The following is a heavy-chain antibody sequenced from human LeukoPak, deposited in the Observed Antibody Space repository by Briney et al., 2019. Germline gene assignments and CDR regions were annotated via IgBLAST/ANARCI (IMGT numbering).Heavy chain of an antibody. J-gene: IGHJ4*02. D-gene: IGHD3-10*01. CDR2: IKQDGNEK. Sequence: GGSLRLSCVASGFSFSSSYMSWVRQAPGKGLEWVANIKQDGNEKHYVDSVKGRFTISRDNAKSSLYLQMNRLRADDKAVYYCARDPRGSEYSHFDSWGQGTLVTVSS. CDR3: ARDPRGSEYSHFDS. CDR1: GFSFSSSY. V-gene: IGHV3-7*01.